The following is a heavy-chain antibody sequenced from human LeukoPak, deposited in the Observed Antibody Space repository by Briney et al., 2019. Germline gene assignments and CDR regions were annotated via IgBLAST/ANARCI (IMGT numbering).Heavy chain of an antibody. J-gene: IGHJ6*02. V-gene: IGHV3-23*01. CDR1: GFTFSSYA. CDR2: LSGSGGST. CDR3: AKDGSSIAARPGDYYYGMDV. D-gene: IGHD6-6*01. Sequence: GGSLRLSCGASGFTFSSYAMNWVRQAPGKGLEWVSSLSGSGGSTYYADSVKGRFTISRDNSKNTLYLQMNSLRAEDTAVYYCAKDGSSIAARPGDYYYGMDVWGQGTTVTVSS.